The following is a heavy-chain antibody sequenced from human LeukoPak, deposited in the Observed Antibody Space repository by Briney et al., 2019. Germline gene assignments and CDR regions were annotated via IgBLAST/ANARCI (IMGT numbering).Heavy chain of an antibody. J-gene: IGHJ4*02. Sequence: GGSLRLSCSASGFIFSSDWMKWVRQAPGKGLEWVATIKQDGSAKYYVDSVKGRFTISRDNAKKTLYLEMNTLRAEDTPVYYCATGEGHWGQGTLVTVSS. D-gene: IGHD2-21*01. CDR1: GFIFSSDW. CDR2: IKQDGSAK. CDR3: ATGEGH. V-gene: IGHV3-7*01.